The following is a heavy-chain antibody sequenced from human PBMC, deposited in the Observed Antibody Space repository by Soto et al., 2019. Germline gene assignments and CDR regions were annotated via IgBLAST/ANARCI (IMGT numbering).Heavy chain of an antibody. V-gene: IGHV1-8*01. Sequence: QVQLVQSGAEVKKPGASVKVSCKASGYTFTSYDINWVRQATGQGLEWMGWMNPNSGNTGYAQKFQGRVTMTRNTAISTAYMELSRLRSEDTAVYYCASRARQWLGRLYWGQGTLVTVSS. J-gene: IGHJ4*02. D-gene: IGHD6-19*01. CDR3: ASRARQWLGRLY. CDR2: MNPNSGNT. CDR1: GYTFTSYD.